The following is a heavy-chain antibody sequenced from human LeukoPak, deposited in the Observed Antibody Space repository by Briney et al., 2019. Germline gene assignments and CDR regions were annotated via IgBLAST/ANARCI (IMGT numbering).Heavy chain of an antibody. CDR1: GGSISSRPYY. Sequence: SETLSLTCTVSGGSISSRPYYWGWVRQPPGKGLEWIGYISYSGSTNYNPSLKSRVTISLDMSKNQFSLKLSSVTAADTAVFYCARLTQDYYYYYMGVWGKGTTVTISS. CDR3: ARLTQDYYYYYMGV. J-gene: IGHJ6*03. V-gene: IGHV4-61*05. CDR2: ISYSGST.